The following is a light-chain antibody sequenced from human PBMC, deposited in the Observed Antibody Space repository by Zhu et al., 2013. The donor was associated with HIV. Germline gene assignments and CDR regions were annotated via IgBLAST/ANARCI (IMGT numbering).Light chain of an antibody. Sequence: EIVLTQSPDTLAVSPGEEVTLSCRASQSVSRKYLAWYQQKPGQAPRLLIYGATNRATGFPDRFSGSGSGTDFTLTIRRLEPEDFAVYFCQQYGDSPPYSFGQGTKLEI. V-gene: IGKV3-20*01. CDR1: QSVSRKY. J-gene: IGKJ2*03. CDR3: QQYGDSPPYS. CDR2: GAT.